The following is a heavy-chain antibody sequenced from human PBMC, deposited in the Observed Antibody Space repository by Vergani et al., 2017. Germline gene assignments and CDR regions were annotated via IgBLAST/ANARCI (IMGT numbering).Heavy chain of an antibody. CDR2: ISPHTGRT. D-gene: IGHD6-19*01. V-gene: IGHV1-18*01. J-gene: IGHJ3*02. CDR1: GYTFRNKD. Sequence: QIQLVQSAAEVKKPGAALNVSCKASGYTFRNKDISWLRQAPGQGLEWMGSISPHTGRTNTAQQFQDRVIMTTDTSTSTAYMELSSLRSEDTAVYYCAGAEAGLDAFDIWGQGTMVTVSS. CDR3: AGAEAGLDAFDI.